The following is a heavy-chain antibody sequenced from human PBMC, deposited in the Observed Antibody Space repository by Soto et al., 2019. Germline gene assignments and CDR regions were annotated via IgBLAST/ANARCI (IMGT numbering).Heavy chain of an antibody. CDR2: IHKSGGST. J-gene: IGHJ4*02. CDR3: AKDPPTTGTTFDY. V-gene: IGHV3-23*01. Sequence: GGSLRLSCAASRFTFNSFSMSWVRQAPGKGLEWVSTIHKSGGSTYYADSVKGRFTISRDNSKNMLFLQINGLRAEDTAVYYCAKDPPTTGTTFDYWGRGTLVTVSS. D-gene: IGHD1-1*01. CDR1: RFTFNSFS.